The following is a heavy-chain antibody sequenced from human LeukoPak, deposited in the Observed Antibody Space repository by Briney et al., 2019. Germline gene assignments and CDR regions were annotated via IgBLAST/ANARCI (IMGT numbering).Heavy chain of an antibody. CDR1: GFTFSTYG. CDR2: IRSDGSNK. J-gene: IGHJ4*02. Sequence: PGGSLRLSCAASGFTFSTYGMHWVRQAPGKGLELVAFIRSDGSNKYYADSVKGRFTISRDNSKNTLYLQMNSLRAEDTAVYYCASNDSPYCGGDCPAPPDYWGQGTLVTVSS. D-gene: IGHD2-21*02. CDR3: ASNDSPYCGGDCPAPPDY. V-gene: IGHV3-30*02.